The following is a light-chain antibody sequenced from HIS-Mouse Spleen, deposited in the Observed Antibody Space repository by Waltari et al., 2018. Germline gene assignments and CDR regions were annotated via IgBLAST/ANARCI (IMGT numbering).Light chain of an antibody. Sequence: EIVMTQSPATLSVSPGERATPSCRASQSVSSNLAWYQQKPGQAPRLLIYGASTRATGIPARFSGSGSGTEFTLTISSMQSEDFAVYYCQQYNNWPRTFGQRTKVEIK. V-gene: IGKV3-15*01. J-gene: IGKJ1*01. CDR3: QQYNNWPRT. CDR1: QSVSSN. CDR2: GAS.